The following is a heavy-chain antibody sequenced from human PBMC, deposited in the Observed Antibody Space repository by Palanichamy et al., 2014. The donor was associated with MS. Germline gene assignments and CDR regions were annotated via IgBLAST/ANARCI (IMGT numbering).Heavy chain of an antibody. CDR2: IRRKAYGGTT. V-gene: IGHV3-49*04. Sequence: EVQLVESGGGLVQPGRSLRLSCTASGFSFGDHVLTWVRQAPGKGLEWVGFIRRKAYGGTTQYAASVRGRFTIYRDDSKRVAYLQMNSLKTEDTAVYYCTRVGDSSAWHPSDWDFDLWGRGTLVTVSS. J-gene: IGHJ2*01. CDR3: TRVGDSSAWHPSDWDFDL. D-gene: IGHD6-19*01. CDR1: GFSFGDHV.